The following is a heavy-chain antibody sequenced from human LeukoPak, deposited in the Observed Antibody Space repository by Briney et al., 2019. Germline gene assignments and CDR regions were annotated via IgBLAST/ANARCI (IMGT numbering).Heavy chain of an antibody. CDR3: ARWGTLSSNYYYYYGMDV. CDR2: MNPNSGNT. J-gene: IGHJ6*02. D-gene: IGHD3-16*01. Sequence: VASVKVSCKASGYTFTSYDINWVRQATGQGLEWMGWMNPNSGNTGYAQTFQGRVTMTRNTSISTAYMELSSLRSEDTAVYYCARWGTLSSNYYYYYGMDVWGQGTTVTVSS. CDR1: GYTFTSYD. V-gene: IGHV1-8*01.